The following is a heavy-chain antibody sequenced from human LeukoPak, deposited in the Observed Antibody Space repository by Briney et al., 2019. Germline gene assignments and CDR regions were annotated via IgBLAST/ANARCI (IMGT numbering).Heavy chain of an antibody. CDR3: ARGDRSWNAFDI. CDR2: IYDSGST. J-gene: IGHJ3*02. Sequence: SETLSLTCTVSGGSISSSTCFWAWIRQPPGKGLEWIGSIYDSGSTYYNASLKSRVTISVDTSKNQFSLKLSSVTAADTAVYYCARGDRSWNAFDIWGQGTMLTVSS. D-gene: IGHD6-13*01. CDR1: GGSISSSTCF. V-gene: IGHV4-39*01.